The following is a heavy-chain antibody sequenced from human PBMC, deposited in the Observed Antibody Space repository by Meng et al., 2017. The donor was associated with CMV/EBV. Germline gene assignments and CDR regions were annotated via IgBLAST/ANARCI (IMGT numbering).Heavy chain of an antibody. CDR1: TFSDYY. Sequence: TFSDYYMTWIRQAPGKGLEWIGSIYYSGSTYYNPSLKSRVTISVDTSKNQFSLKLSSVTAADTAVYYCARHKGASSSWRGGFDYWGQGTLVTVSS. J-gene: IGHJ4*02. CDR2: IYYSGST. D-gene: IGHD6-13*01. V-gene: IGHV4-39*01. CDR3: ARHKGASSSWRGGFDY.